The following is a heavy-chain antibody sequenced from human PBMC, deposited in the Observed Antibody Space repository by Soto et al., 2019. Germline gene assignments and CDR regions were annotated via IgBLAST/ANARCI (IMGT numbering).Heavy chain of an antibody. V-gene: IGHV3-66*04. D-gene: IGHD5-18*01. CDR1: GVTVSSNY. CDR3: ARHGYNYGGGYFDY. CDR2: IYSGGST. J-gene: IGHJ4*02. Sequence: EVQLVECGGGLVQPGGSLRLSCAASGVTVSSNYMSWVRQAPGKGLEWVPVIYSGGSTYYADSVKGRFTISRDNSKNTLYLQMNSLRAEDTAVYYCARHGYNYGGGYFDYWGQGTLVTVSS.